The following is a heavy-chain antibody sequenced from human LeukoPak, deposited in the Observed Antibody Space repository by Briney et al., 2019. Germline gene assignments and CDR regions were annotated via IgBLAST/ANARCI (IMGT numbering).Heavy chain of an antibody. CDR2: FRTGCSTI. J-gene: IGHJ4*02. Sequence: PGGSLRLSCAASGFLFSSYSMNWVRQAPGTGLEWLSNFRTGCSTIYYADSVKGRFTISRDNSKNTLYLKMNSLRAEDTAVYYCAKDRDSTLIRGAIYYWGQGSPVTVSS. CDR1: GFLFSSYS. V-gene: IGHV3-48*01. D-gene: IGHD3-10*01. CDR3: AKDRDSTLIRGAIYY.